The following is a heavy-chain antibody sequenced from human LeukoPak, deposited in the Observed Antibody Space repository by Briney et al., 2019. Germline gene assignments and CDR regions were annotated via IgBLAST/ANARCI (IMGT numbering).Heavy chain of an antibody. V-gene: IGHV3-30*18. CDR3: AKHSSSWHADY. D-gene: IGHD6-13*01. Sequence: GSSLRLSCAASGFTLTTCGMPWARQAPGKGLEWVAVISYDGSNKYYADSVKGRFTISRDNSKNTPYLQMNSLRAEDTAVYYCAKHSSSWHADYWGQGTLVTVSS. CDR1: GFTLTTCG. CDR2: ISYDGSNK. J-gene: IGHJ4*02.